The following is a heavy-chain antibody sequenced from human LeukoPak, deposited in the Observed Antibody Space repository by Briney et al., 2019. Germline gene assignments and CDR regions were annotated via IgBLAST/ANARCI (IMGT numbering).Heavy chain of an antibody. D-gene: IGHD3-22*01. CDR1: GDSLSSGGYS. CDR3: ARVNYYDSSGYYYPEY. V-gene: IGHV4-61*08. J-gene: IGHJ4*02. Sequence: SETLSLTCAVSGDSLSSGGYSWSWIRQPPGKGLEWIGYIYYSGSTNYNPSLKSRVTISVDTSKNQFSLKLSSVTAADTAVYYCARVNYYDSSGYYYPEYWGQGTLVTVSS. CDR2: IYYSGST.